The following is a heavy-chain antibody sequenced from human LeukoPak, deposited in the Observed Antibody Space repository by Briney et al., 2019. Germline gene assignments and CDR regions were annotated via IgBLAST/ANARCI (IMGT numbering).Heavy chain of an antibody. CDR1: GFTFSGYG. J-gene: IGHJ4*02. D-gene: IGHD1-26*01. V-gene: IGHV3-30*18. CDR2: ISYDGSNK. Sequence: GGSLRLSCAASGFTFSGYGMHWVRQAPGKGLEWVAVISYDGSNKYYADSVKGRFTISRDNSKKTLYLQMSSLRAEDTAVYYCAKDGGGARSHFDYWGQGTLVTVSS. CDR3: AKDGGGARSHFDY.